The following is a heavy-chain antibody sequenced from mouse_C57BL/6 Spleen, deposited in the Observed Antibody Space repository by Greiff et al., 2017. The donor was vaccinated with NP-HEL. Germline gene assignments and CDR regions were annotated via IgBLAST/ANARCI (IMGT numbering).Heavy chain of an antibody. CDR3: ARAAYGNPFAY. CDR2: IHPNSGST. D-gene: IGHD2-1*01. V-gene: IGHV1-64*01. Sequence: VQLQQSGAELVKPGASVKLSCKASGYTFTSYWMHWVKQRPGQGLEWIGMIHPNSGSTNYNEKFKSKATLTVDKSSSTAYMQLSSLTYEDSAVDSCARAAYGNPFAYWGQGTLVTVSA. CDR1: GYTFTSYW. J-gene: IGHJ3*01.